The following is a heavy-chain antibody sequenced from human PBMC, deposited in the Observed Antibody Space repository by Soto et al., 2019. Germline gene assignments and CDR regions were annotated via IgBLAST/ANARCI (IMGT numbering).Heavy chain of an antibody. D-gene: IGHD2-21*01. CDR2: IKTKTYRATR. J-gene: IGHJ5*02. V-gene: IGHV3-49*03. CDR1: GFTFADYG. CDR3: GQVMYCDGECYWFDP. Sequence: GGSLRLSCAASGFTFADYGISWFRQAPGKGLEWVGFIKTKTYRATRQYAASVKGRFTISRDDSKSIAYLQMNSLTTDDTAVYYCGQVMYCDGECYWFDPWGRGNLVTVSS.